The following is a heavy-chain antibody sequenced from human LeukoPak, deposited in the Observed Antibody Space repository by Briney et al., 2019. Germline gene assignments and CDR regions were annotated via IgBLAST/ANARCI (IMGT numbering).Heavy chain of an antibody. J-gene: IGHJ4*02. CDR1: GFTFSSYG. CDR2: ISYDGSNK. CDR3: ANGLGHYYDILTGSFDY. Sequence: QPGGSLRLSCAAPGFTFSSYGMRWVRQAPGKGLEWVAVISYDGSNKYYADSVKGRFTISRDNSKNTLYPQMNSLRAEDTAVYYCANGLGHYYDILTGSFDYWGQGTLVTVSS. V-gene: IGHV3-30*18. D-gene: IGHD3-9*01.